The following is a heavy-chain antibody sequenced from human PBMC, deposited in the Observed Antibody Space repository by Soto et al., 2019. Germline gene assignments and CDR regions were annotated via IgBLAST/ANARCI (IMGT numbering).Heavy chain of an antibody. J-gene: IGHJ4*02. V-gene: IGHV3-66*01. CDR3: ATAKLLLPWLFDY. D-gene: IGHD2-15*01. Sequence: PAGSTKLSCAASGFTVSSNYMGWFRQAPGKGLEWVSVIYSGGSTYYADSVKGRFIISRDDSKNTLFLQMNSLRAEDTAVYYCATAKLLLPWLFDYWGQGALVTVSS. CDR1: GFTVSSNY. CDR2: IYSGGST.